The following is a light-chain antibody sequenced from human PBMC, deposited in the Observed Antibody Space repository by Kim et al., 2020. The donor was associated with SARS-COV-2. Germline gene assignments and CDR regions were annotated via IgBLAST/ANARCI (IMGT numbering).Light chain of an antibody. V-gene: IGKV3-15*01. CDR1: ESISSK. J-gene: IGKJ4*01. CDR2: DAS. CDR3: QQYHNWPLT. Sequence: VSPGEGVTLSCRASESISSKLAWYQQKRGQAPRLLIYDASTRATGIPASFSGSGSGTEFTLTISSLQSEDFTVYYCQQYHNWPLTFGGGTKVDIK.